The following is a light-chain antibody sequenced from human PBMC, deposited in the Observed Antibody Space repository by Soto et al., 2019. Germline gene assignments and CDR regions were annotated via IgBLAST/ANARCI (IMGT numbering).Light chain of an antibody. J-gene: IGKJ1*01. V-gene: IGKV3-11*01. CDR3: QQRSNWPPSWT. CDR1: QSVGSY. CDR2: DAS. Sequence: EIILTQSPATLPLSPGERATLSCRAGQSVGSYLAWYQQKPGPAPSLLXYDASNRATGIPARFSGSGSGTDFTLTISSLEPEDFAVYYCQQRSNWPPSWTFGQGTKVDIK.